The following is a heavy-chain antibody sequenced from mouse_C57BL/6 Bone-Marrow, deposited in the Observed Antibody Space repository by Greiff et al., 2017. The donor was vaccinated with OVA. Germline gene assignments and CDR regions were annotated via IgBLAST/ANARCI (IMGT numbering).Heavy chain of an antibody. V-gene: IGHV5-4*01. CDR3: ARDQYYGSSYFDY. J-gene: IGHJ2*01. CDR2: ISDGGSYT. CDR1: GFTFSSYA. Sequence: EVKLVESGGGLVKPGGSLKLSCAASGFTFSSYAMSWVRQTPEKRLEWVATISDGGSYTYYPDNVKGRFTISRDNAKNNLYLQMSHLKSEDTAMYYCARDQYYGSSYFDYWGQGTTLTVSS. D-gene: IGHD1-1*01.